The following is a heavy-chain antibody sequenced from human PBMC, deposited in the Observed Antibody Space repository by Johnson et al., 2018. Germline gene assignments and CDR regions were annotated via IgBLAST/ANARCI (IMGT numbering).Heavy chain of an antibody. V-gene: IGHV3-74*01. D-gene: IGHD1-26*01. CDR3: ARQRDYRRSSFDD. J-gene: IGHJ4*02. CDR2: INNDGSST. Sequence: EVQLVETGGGLVQPGGSLRLSCAASGFIFSDYWMHWVRQAPGKGLMWVSRINNDGSSTRYADSVHGPFTISRDNSKNTLYLQVNRLRAEDSAVYYWARQRDYRRSSFDDWGQGTLVTVSS. CDR1: GFIFSDYW.